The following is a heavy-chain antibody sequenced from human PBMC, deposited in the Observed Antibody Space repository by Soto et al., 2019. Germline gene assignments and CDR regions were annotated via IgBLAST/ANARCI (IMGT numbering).Heavy chain of an antibody. CDR2: VGGSGDGT. D-gene: IGHD1-26*01. V-gene: IGHV3-23*01. CDR1: GFTFSTYT. Sequence: GGSLRLSCAASGFTFSTYTMTWVRQAPGKGLEWVSSVGGSGDGTYYADSVKGRFTISRDNSKNTLYLQMNSLRAEDTAVYYCAKEARRLGATMTFDYWGQGTLVTVSS. J-gene: IGHJ4*02. CDR3: AKEARRLGATMTFDY.